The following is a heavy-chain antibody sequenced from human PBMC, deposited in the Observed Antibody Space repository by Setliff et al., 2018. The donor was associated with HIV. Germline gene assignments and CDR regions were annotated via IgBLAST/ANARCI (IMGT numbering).Heavy chain of an antibody. D-gene: IGHD6-19*01. J-gene: IGHJ4*02. V-gene: IGHV1-18*01. Sequence: ASVKVSCKASGYTFTSYGITWVRQAPGQGLEWMGWINTNSGHTDYAQKLQDRVTITADTSSTTAYMELSSLRSDDTAVYYCARDGAIAVAPFFDYWGQGTLVTVSS. CDR1: GYTFTSYG. CDR2: INTNSGHT. CDR3: ARDGAIAVAPFFDY.